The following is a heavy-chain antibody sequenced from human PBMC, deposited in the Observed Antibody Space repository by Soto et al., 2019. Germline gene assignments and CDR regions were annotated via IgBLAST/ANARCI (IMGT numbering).Heavy chain of an antibody. CDR1: GGIFHGYG. CDR2: IRFDGSNE. CDR3: ARDGIGGTVFRGYLDY. Sequence: QEQLVESGGGVVQPGTSLRLSCAVPGGIFHGYGMHWVRQAPGKGLEWVAIIRFDGSNEEYADPVKGRFTISRDNSKNNLYLQMNTLGAEDTAVYYCARDGIGGTVFRGYLDYWGRGTVVTVSS. J-gene: IGHJ4*02. V-gene: IGHV3-33*01. D-gene: IGHD1-7*01.